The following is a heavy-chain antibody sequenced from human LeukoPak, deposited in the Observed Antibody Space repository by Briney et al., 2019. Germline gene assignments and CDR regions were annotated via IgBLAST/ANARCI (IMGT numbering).Heavy chain of an antibody. Sequence: SETLSLTCTVSGGSISSYYWSWIRQPAGKGLEWIGRIYTSGSTNYNPSLKSRVTMSVDTSKNQFSLRLSSVTGADTAVYYCARVQLTTGTGYFDYWGQGTLVTVSS. V-gene: IGHV4-4*07. J-gene: IGHJ4*02. CDR2: IYTSGST. CDR3: ARVQLTTGTGYFDY. D-gene: IGHD4-17*01. CDR1: GGSISSYY.